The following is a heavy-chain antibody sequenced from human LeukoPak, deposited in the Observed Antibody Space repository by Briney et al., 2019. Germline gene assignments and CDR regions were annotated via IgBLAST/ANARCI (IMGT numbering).Heavy chain of an antibody. J-gene: IGHJ6*02. CDR2: SYYSGST. V-gene: IGHV4-59*01. CDR1: GDSIRSYY. CDR3: ARESRPPYYYYYTMHV. Sequence: EASETLSLTCTVSGDSIRSYYWSWIRQTPGKGLEWIGYSYYSGSTNYNPSLKSRVTMSVDTYKNQFSLKLNSVTAADTAVYYCARESRPPYYYYYTMHVWGQGTTVTVSS.